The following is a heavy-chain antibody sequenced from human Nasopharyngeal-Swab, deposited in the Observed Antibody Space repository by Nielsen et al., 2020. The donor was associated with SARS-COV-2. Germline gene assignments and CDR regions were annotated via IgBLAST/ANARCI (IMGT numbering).Heavy chain of an antibody. D-gene: IGHD2-15*01. CDR3: ARNDNGLVIWYYYYMDV. J-gene: IGHJ6*03. V-gene: IGHV3-23*03. CDR2: IGTGGGRA. CDR1: GYTFSDKA. Sequence: GESLKISCAASGYTFSDKAMTWVRLAPGKGLEWVSGIGTGGGRADYADSVKGRFTISRDNSKNTLYLQLNSLRVEDTAVYYCARNDNGLVIWYYYYMDVWGKGTTVTVTS.